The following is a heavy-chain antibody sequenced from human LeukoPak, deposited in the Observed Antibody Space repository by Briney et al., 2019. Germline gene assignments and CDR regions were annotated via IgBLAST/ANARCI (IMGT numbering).Heavy chain of an antibody. Sequence: GGSLRLSCAASGFTFSSYGMSWVRQAPGKGLEWVSSISSSSSYIYYADSVKGRFTISRDNAKNSLYLQMNSLRAEDTAVYYCARDRGYYGSGSYISSYWFDPWGQGTLVTVSS. J-gene: IGHJ5*02. CDR2: ISSSSSYI. V-gene: IGHV3-21*01. CDR3: ARDRGYYGSGSYISSYWFDP. CDR1: GFTFSSYG. D-gene: IGHD3-10*01.